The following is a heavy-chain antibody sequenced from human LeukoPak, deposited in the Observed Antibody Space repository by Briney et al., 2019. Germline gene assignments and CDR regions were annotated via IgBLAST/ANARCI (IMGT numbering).Heavy chain of an antibody. CDR1: GFTFNTYA. D-gene: IGHD1-14*01. J-gene: IGHJ6*03. CDR3: ARDRPSSAWETTYYYYMDV. CDR2: ISDSGGSA. V-gene: IGHV3-23*01. Sequence: PGGSLRLSCAASGFTFNTYAMSWVRQAPGKGLEWVSAISDSGGSAYYADSVKGRFTISRDSSKNTLYLQMNSLRVEDTAVYYCARDRPSSAWETTYYYYMDVWGKGTTVTISS.